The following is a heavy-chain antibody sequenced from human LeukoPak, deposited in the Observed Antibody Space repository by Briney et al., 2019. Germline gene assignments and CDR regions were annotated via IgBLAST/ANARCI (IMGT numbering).Heavy chain of an antibody. V-gene: IGHV4-59*08. CDR3: ARHWAPNYVPARLDY. D-gene: IGHD4/OR15-4a*01. CDR2: ISYSGST. Sequence: SETLSLTCTVSGGSISSYYGSWIRQPPGKGLEGIGYISYSGSTSYNPSLKSRVTISVDTSKNQFSLKLSSVTPAHTAMYYCARHWAPNYVPARLDYWGQGTLVTVSS. J-gene: IGHJ4*02. CDR1: GGSISSYY.